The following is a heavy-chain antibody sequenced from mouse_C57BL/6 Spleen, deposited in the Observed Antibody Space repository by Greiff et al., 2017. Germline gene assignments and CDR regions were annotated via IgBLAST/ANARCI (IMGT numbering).Heavy chain of an antibody. D-gene: IGHD1-1*01. CDR3: TIYYYGSSSYYYAMDY. Sequence: EVKLEESGGGLVQPGGSMKLSCVASGFTFSNYWMNWVRQSPEKGLEWVAQIRLKSDNYATHYAESVKGRFTISRDDSKSSVYLKMNNLRAEDTGIYYCTIYYYGSSSYYYAMDYWGQGTSVTVSS. CDR1: GFTFSNYW. CDR2: IRLKSDNYAT. V-gene: IGHV6-3*01. J-gene: IGHJ4*01.